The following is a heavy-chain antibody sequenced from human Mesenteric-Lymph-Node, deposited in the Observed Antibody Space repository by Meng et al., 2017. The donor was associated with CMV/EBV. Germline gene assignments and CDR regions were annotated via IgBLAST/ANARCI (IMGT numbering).Heavy chain of an antibody. CDR1: GFTFGDYD. J-gene: IGHJ5*02. CDR3: ARPSGS. V-gene: IGHV3-74*03. CDR2: INSDGSVT. Sequence: GGSLRLSCTASGFTFGDYDMSWVRQAPGKGLVWVSRINSDGSVTTYADSVKGRFTISRDNAKNTLYLQMNSLRVDDSAVYYCARPSGSWGQGTLVTVSS. D-gene: IGHD6-25*01.